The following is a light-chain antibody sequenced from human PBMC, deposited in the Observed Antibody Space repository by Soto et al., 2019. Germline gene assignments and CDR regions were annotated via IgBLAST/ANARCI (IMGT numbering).Light chain of an antibody. J-gene: IGKJ4*01. CDR1: QSVSSSY. CDR3: QHYNSYPLT. CDR2: GAS. Sequence: EIVLTQSPGTLSLSPGERATLSCRASQSVSSSYLAWYQQKPGQAPRLLIYGASSRATGIPDRFSGSGSGTDFTLTISRLEPDDFATYYCQHYNSYPLTFGGGTKVEIK. V-gene: IGKV3-20*01.